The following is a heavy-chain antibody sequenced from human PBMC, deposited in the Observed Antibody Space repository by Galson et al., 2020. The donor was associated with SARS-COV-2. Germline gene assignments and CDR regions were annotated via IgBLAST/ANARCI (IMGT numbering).Heavy chain of an antibody. D-gene: IGHD2-15*01. CDR3: AREAGVIMGGSLYYYYGMDV. CDR1: GGTFSSYA. J-gene: IGHJ6*02. V-gene: IGHV1-69*13. CDR2: IIPIFGTA. Sequence: SVKVSCKASGGTFSSYAISWVRQAPGQGLEWMGGIIPIFGTANYAQKFQGRVTITADESTSTAYMELSSLRSEDTAVYYCAREAGVIMGGSLYYYYGMDVWCQGTTVTVSS.